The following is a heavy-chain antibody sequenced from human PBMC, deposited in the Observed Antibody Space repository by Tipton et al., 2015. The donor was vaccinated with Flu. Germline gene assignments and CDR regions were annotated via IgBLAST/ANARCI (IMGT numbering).Heavy chain of an antibody. V-gene: IGHV4-30-4*01. CDR3: ARASGYCSGGSCYGHDY. Sequence: TLSLTCTVSGGSISSGDYYWSWIRQPPGKGLEWIGYIYYSGSTYYNPSLKSRVTISVDTSKNQFSLKLSSVTAADTAVYYCARASGYCSGGSCYGHDYWGQGTLVTVSS. J-gene: IGHJ4*02. CDR1: GGSISSGDYY. D-gene: IGHD2-15*01. CDR2: IYYSGST.